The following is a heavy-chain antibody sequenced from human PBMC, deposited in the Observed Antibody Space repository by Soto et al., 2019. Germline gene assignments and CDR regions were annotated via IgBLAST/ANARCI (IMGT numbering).Heavy chain of an antibody. CDR2: IYYSGST. J-gene: IGHJ5*02. CDR1: GGSISSYY. V-gene: IGHV4-59*01. CDR3: ARGWYYGSGSYLNWFDP. Sequence: XATLSLTCTVSGGSISSYYWSGVRQPPGKGLEWIGYIYYSGSTNYNPSLKSRVTISVDTSKNQFSLKLSSVTAADTAVYYCARGWYYGSGSYLNWFDPWGQGTLVTVSS. D-gene: IGHD3-10*01.